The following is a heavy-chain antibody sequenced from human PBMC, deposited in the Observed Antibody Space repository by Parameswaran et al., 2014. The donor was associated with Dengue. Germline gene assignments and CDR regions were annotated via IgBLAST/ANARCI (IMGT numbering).Heavy chain of an antibody. CDR1: GGSISSYY. CDR3: ARHLAAAGDGMDV. J-gene: IGHJ6*02. Sequence: AGGSLRLSCTVSGGSISSYYWSWIRQPPGKGLEWIGYIYYSGSTNYNPSLKSRVTISVDTSKNQFSLKLSSVTAADTAVYYCARHLAAAGDGMDVWGQGTTVTVSS. D-gene: IGHD6-13*01. V-gene: IGHV4-59*08. CDR2: IYYSGST.